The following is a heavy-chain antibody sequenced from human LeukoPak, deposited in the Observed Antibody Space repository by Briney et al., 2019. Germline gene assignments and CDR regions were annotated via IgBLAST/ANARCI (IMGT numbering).Heavy chain of an antibody. CDR2: ISGGGSTT. Sequence: QSGGSLRLSCAASGFIFSSYAMNWVRQAPGKGLEWVAVISGGGSTTIYADSVKGRFTISRDNAKNSLYLQMNSLRAEDTAVYYCARDIGKRVAEEVDYWGQGTLVTVSS. V-gene: IGHV3-48*04. CDR1: GFIFSSYA. J-gene: IGHJ4*02. CDR3: ARDIGKRVAEEVDY. D-gene: IGHD2-15*01.